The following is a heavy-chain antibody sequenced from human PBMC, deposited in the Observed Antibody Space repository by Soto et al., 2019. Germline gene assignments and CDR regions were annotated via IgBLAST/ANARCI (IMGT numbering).Heavy chain of an antibody. J-gene: IGHJ5*02. Sequence: SETLSLTCTVSGGSIRSSGYYWGWIRQPPGKGLEWIGSIYYSGSTYYNPSLKSRVTISVDTSKNQFSLKLSSVTAADSAVYYWARQVPYYYGSGSYYWFDPWGQGTLVTVSS. CDR1: GGSIRSSGYY. V-gene: IGHV4-39*01. D-gene: IGHD3-10*01. CDR2: IYYSGST. CDR3: ARQVPYYYGSGSYYWFDP.